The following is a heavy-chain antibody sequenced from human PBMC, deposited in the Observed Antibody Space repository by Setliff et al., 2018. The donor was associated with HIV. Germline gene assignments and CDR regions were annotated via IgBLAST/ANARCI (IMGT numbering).Heavy chain of an antibody. V-gene: IGHV3-7*03. D-gene: IGHD2-15*01. Sequence: GGSLRLSCAASGFTFDRYWMSWLRQAPGKGLEWVANIKNDGTEKFYADSVKGRFTVSRDNADNSISLQLSNLTAEDTALYYCARDSTRGSRRDIFDFWGPGTVVTVSS. CDR3: ARDSTRGSRRDIFDF. CDR1: GFTFDRYW. CDR2: IKNDGTEK. J-gene: IGHJ3*01.